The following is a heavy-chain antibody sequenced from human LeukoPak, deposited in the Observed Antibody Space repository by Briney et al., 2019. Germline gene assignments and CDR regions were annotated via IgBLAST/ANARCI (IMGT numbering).Heavy chain of an antibody. J-gene: IGHJ4*02. V-gene: IGHV3-33*01. Sequence: PGGSLRLSCAASGFTFSSYGMHWVRQAPGKGLEWVAVIWYDGSNKYYADSVKGRFTISRDNSKNTLYLQMNSLRAEDTAVYYCARDQASVATIYFDYWGQGTLVTVSS. CDR1: GFTFSSYG. CDR3: ARDQASVATIYFDY. CDR2: IWYDGSNK. D-gene: IGHD5-24*01.